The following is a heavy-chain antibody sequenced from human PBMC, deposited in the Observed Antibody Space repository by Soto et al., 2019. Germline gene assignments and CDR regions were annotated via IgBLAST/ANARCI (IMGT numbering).Heavy chain of an antibody. CDR2: ISYDGSNK. J-gene: IGHJ4*02. CDR3: ARDLFRDIVVVPAAMARTGY. Sequence: QVQLVESGGGVVQPGRSLRLSCAASGFTFSSYAMHWVRQAPGKGLEWVAVISYDGSNKYYADSVKGRFTISRDNSKNPLYLQMNSLRAEDTAVYYCARDLFRDIVVVPAAMARTGYWGQGTLVTVSS. CDR1: GFTFSSYA. D-gene: IGHD2-2*01. V-gene: IGHV3-30-3*01.